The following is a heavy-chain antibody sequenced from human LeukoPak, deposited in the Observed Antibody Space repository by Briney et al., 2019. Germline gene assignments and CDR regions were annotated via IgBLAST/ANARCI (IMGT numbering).Heavy chain of an antibody. D-gene: IGHD1-26*01. CDR1: GFTFSSYA. Sequence: GGSLRLSCAASGFTFSSYAMSWVRQAPGKGLEWVSAISGSGGSTYYADSVKGRFTISRDNSKNTLYLQMNSLRAEDTAVYYCAKPLPSTQVVRRGATLRGDFDYWGQGTLVTVSS. CDR3: AKPLPSTQVVRRGATLRGDFDY. V-gene: IGHV3-23*01. CDR2: ISGSGGST. J-gene: IGHJ4*02.